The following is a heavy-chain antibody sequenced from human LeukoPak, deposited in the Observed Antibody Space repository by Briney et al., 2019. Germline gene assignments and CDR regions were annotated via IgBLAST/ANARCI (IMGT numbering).Heavy chain of an antibody. CDR2: MNQDGSEK. D-gene: IGHD3-16*01. J-gene: IGHJ6*02. Sequence: GSLRLSCAASGFTFSDSWMSWVRQAPGKGLEWVANMNQDGSEKDYVDSVKGRFTISRDNARNSLYLQMGSLRAEDTAVYYCATYTHWVAGDVWGQGTTVTVSS. CDR3: ATYTHWVAGDV. CDR1: GFTFSDSW. V-gene: IGHV3-7*01.